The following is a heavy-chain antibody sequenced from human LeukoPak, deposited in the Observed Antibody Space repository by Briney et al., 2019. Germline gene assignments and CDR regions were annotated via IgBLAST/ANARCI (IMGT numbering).Heavy chain of an antibody. J-gene: IGHJ4*02. CDR2: IYYSGNT. CDR1: GGSISSSSYY. CDR3: ARGLAARRRGYFDY. D-gene: IGHD6-6*01. Sequence: SETLSLTCTVSGGSISSSSYYWGWIRQPPGKGLEWIGSIYYSGNTYYNPSLKSRVTISVDTSKNQFSLKLSSVTAADTAVYYCARGLAARRRGYFDYWGQGTLVTVSS. V-gene: IGHV4-39*01.